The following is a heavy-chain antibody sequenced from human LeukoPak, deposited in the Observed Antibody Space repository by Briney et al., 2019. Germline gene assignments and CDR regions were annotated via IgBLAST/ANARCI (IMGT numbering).Heavy chain of an antibody. CDR2: INHSGST. CDR1: GGSFSGYY. Sequence: PSETLSLTCAVYGGSFSGYYWSWIRQPPGKGLEWIGEINHSGSTNYNPSLKSRVTISVDTSKNQFSLKLSSVTAADTAVYYCARGTQLADDYGGNSDYWGQGTLVTVSS. V-gene: IGHV4-34*01. D-gene: IGHD4-23*01. CDR3: ARGTQLADDYGGNSDY. J-gene: IGHJ4*02.